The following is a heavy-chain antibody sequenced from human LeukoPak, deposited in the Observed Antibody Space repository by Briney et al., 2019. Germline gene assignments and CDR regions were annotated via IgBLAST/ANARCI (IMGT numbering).Heavy chain of an antibody. CDR1: GFTVDSNY. CDR3: ARGDDSGYYDYFDY. CDR2: IYTGGNT. Sequence: GGSLRLSCAASGFTVDSNYLSWVRQAPGKGLELVSTIYTGGNTYYAASVKGRFTISRDFSKNTVFLHMNSLRAEDTAMYYCARGDDSGYYDYFDYWGQGALVTVSS. J-gene: IGHJ4*02. D-gene: IGHD3-22*01. V-gene: IGHV3-53*01.